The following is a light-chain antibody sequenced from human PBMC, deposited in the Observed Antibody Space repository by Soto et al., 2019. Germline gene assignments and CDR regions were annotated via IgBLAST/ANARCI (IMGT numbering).Light chain of an antibody. CDR1: QTVRNSY. CDR3: QQYGSPPYT. J-gene: IGKJ2*01. Sequence: EILLTQSPGTLSLSPGERATLSCRASQTVRNSYLAWYQQKPGQAPRLLIYGASGRATGIPDRFSGSGSGTHFTLTISRLEPEDFAVYYCQQYGSPPYTFGQGTKLEI. V-gene: IGKV3-20*01. CDR2: GAS.